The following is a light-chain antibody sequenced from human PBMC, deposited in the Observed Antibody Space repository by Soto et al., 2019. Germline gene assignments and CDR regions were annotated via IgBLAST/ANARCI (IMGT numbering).Light chain of an antibody. Sequence: DIQITQSPSTLSASVGDRVTMPCRASQSISSWLAWYQQKQGKAPKLLIYDASSLESGVPSRFSGSGSGTEFTLTISSLQPDDFATYYCQHYNSYSEAFGQGTKVDI. V-gene: IGKV1-5*01. CDR3: QHYNSYSEA. CDR2: DAS. J-gene: IGKJ1*01. CDR1: QSISSW.